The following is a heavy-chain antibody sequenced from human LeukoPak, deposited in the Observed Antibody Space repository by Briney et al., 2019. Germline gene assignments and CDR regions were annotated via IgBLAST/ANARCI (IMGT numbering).Heavy chain of an antibody. Sequence: GGSLRLSCAASGFTFSSYGMHWVRQAPGKGLEWVAVIWYDGSNKYYADSVKGRFTISRDNSKNTLYPQMNSLRAEDTAVYYCARQSKEITIFGVVINYYGMDVWGQGTTVTVSS. CDR3: ARQSKEITIFGVVINYYGMDV. CDR2: IWYDGSNK. D-gene: IGHD3-3*01. CDR1: GFTFSSYG. V-gene: IGHV3-33*01. J-gene: IGHJ6*02.